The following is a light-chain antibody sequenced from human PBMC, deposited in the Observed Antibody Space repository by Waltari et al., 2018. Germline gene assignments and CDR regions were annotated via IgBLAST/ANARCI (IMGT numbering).Light chain of an antibody. V-gene: IGLV2-23*01. Sequence: QSVLSPPPSASGSPGRSITISCTGTSNDVGGYNLVSWHQQHPGKAPKLIIYEGNLRPSGVSHRFSGSKSGNTASLTIFELQADDEADYYCCSYAAGGTLVFGGGTQLTVL. CDR2: EGN. CDR3: CSYAAGGTLV. CDR1: SNDVGGYNL. J-gene: IGLJ2*01.